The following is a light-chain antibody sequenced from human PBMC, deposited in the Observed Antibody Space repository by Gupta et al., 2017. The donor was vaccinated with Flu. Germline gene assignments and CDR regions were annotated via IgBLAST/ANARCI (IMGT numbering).Light chain of an antibody. J-gene: IGLJ3*02. CDR1: ALEKKY. CDR2: EDN. V-gene: IGLV3-10*01. CDR3: FSTDTSGHQRV. Sequence: ELTQPPSVSVSPGQTARITCYGDALEKKYAFWYQQKSGQAPELIIYEDNKRPTRIPERFSGASSGTTATLTVRGAQVEDEADYYCFSTDTSGHQRVFGGGTKLTVL.